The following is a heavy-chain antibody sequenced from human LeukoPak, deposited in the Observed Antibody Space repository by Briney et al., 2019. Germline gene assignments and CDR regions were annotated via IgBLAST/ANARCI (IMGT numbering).Heavy chain of an antibody. CDR2: IAADNRKT. V-gene: IGHV1-18*01. J-gene: IGHJ4*02. Sequence: VASVKVSCKASGYTLSNNGFTWVRQAPGQGLEWMGWIAADNRKTYYAQNLQDRVTMTTDSSTNTAYMDLRSLRSDDTAVYYCARVYWNGGRAFDFWGQGTLVTVSS. CDR1: GYTLSNNG. D-gene: IGHD1-1*01. CDR3: ARVYWNGGRAFDF.